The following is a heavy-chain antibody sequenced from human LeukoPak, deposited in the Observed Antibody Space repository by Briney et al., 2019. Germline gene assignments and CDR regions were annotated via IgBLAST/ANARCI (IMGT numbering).Heavy chain of an antibody. D-gene: IGHD3-22*01. J-gene: IGHJ1*01. Sequence: PGGSLRLSCAASGFTFSSYSMNWVRQAPGKGLEWVSSISSSSSYIYYADSVKGRFTISRDNSKNTLYLQMNSLRAEDTAVYYCAKEPQGYYDSSGYYGPKGYFQHWGQGTLVTVSS. CDR1: GFTFSSYS. CDR2: ISSSSSYI. V-gene: IGHV3-21*04. CDR3: AKEPQGYYDSSGYYGPKGYFQH.